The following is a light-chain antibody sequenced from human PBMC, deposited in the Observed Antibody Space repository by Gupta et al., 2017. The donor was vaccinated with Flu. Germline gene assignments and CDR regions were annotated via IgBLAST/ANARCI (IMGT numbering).Light chain of an antibody. CDR2: NNY. CDR3: AAWDDNRNGWV. V-gene: IGLV1-44*01. Sequence: QSVVTQPPSASGTPGQSVTISCSGSGSNIGSNTVNWYQQFPGPAPKPLIYNNYERPSGVPDRFSGSKSGTSASLAISGLQSEDEAAYYCAAWDDNRNGWVFGGGTKLTVL. CDR1: GSNIGSNT. J-gene: IGLJ3*02.